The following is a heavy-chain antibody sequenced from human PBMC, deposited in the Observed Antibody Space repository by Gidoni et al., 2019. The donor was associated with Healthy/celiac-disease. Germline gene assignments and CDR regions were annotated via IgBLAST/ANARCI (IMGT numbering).Heavy chain of an antibody. Sequence: LTLTCTLPGFSLSTSGMRVSWIRQPPGKALEWLARIDLDDDKFYSTSLKTRLTISKDTSKNQVVLTMTNMDPVDTATYYCARTADDRGLDYWGQGTLVTVSS. CDR2: IDLDDDK. CDR3: ARTADDRGLDY. D-gene: IGHD1-1*01. V-gene: IGHV2-70*04. J-gene: IGHJ4*02. CDR1: GFSLSTSGMR.